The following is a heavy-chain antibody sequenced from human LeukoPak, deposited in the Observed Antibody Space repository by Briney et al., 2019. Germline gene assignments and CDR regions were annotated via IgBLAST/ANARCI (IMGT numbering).Heavy chain of an antibody. V-gene: IGHV3-30*02. D-gene: IGHD2-15*01. CDR1: GFTFNSYG. J-gene: IGHJ5*02. Sequence: GGSLRLSCAASGFTFNSYGIHWVRQAPGKGLEWVAFIRFDGSNNYYADSVKGRFTISRDNSKNTLYLQMNSLRAEDTAVYYCARDADRYCSGGSCYTFDPWGQGTLVTVSS. CDR2: IRFDGSNN. CDR3: ARDADRYCSGGSCYTFDP.